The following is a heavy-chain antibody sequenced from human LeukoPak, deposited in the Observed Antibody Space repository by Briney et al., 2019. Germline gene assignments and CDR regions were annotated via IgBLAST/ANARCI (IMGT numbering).Heavy chain of an antibody. J-gene: IGHJ4*02. V-gene: IGHV4-59*08. Sequence: SETLSLTCTVSGGSISSYYWSWIRQPPGKGLEWIGYIYYSGSTNYNPSRRSRVTISVDTSKNQFSLKLSSVTAADTAVYYCARLKLLRQYYFDYWGQGTLVTVSS. CDR1: GGSISSYY. D-gene: IGHD2-2*01. CDR3: ARLKLLRQYYFDY. CDR2: IYYSGST.